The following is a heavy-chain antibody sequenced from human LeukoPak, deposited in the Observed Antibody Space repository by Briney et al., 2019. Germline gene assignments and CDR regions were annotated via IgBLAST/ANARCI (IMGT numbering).Heavy chain of an antibody. CDR3: TTQYSSGPPGY. J-gene: IGHJ4*02. CDR2: IRRKVNNYAT. V-gene: IGHV3-73*01. Sequence: GGSLKLSCAASGFTFSGSAMHWVRQASGKGLEWIGRIRRKVNNYATAYAASVKDRFTISRDDSRDTAYLQMNSLKTEDTAVYYCTTQYSSGPPGYWGQGTLVSVSS. D-gene: IGHD6-19*01. CDR1: GFTFSGSA.